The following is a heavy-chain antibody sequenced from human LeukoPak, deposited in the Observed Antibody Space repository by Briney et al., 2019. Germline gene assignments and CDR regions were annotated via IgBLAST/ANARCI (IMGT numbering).Heavy chain of an antibody. CDR1: GGSVSSGSYY. Sequence: SETLSLTCTVSGGSVSSGSYYWSWIRQPPGKGLEWIGYIYYSGSTNYNPSLKSRVTISVDTSKNQFSLKLTSVTAADTAVYYCARLSVTTNAFDIWGQGTKVTVSS. J-gene: IGHJ3*02. D-gene: IGHD4-17*01. V-gene: IGHV4-61*01. CDR3: ARLSVTTNAFDI. CDR2: IYYSGST.